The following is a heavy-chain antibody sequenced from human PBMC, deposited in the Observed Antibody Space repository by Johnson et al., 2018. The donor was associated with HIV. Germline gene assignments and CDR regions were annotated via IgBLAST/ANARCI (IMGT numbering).Heavy chain of an antibody. Sequence: QVQLVESGGGVVQPGRSLRLSCAASGFTFSSYAMHWVRQAPGKGLEWVAVISFDGSNKYFADSVKGRFTISSDNSKNTLYLQMGSLRAEDMAVYYCAIPYFYDSGDYRWGQGTMVTVSS. D-gene: IGHD3-22*01. CDR3: AIPYFYDSGDYR. CDR2: ISFDGSNK. J-gene: IGHJ3*01. V-gene: IGHV3-30*14. CDR1: GFTFSSYA.